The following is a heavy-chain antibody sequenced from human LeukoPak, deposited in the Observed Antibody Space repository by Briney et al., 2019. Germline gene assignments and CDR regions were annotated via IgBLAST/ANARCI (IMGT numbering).Heavy chain of an antibody. J-gene: IGHJ4*02. CDR3: ARDSFSGSSLDY. CDR2: ISWDGGST. D-gene: IGHD1-26*01. CDR1: GFTFDEYG. Sequence: GGSLRLSCAASGFTFDEYGMSWVRHAPGKGLEWVSSISWDGGSTAYADSVQGRFTISRDNAKNSLHLQMKSLRAEDTALYYCARDSFSGSSLDYWGQGTLVTVSS. V-gene: IGHV3-20*04.